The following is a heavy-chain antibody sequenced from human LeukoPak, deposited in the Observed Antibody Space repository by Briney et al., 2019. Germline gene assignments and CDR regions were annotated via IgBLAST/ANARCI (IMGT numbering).Heavy chain of an antibody. CDR1: GGSISSYY. V-gene: IGHV4-59*01. Sequence: SETLSLTCTVSGGSISSYYWSWIRQPPGKGLEWIGYIYYSGSTNYNPSLKSRVTISVDTSKNRFSLKLSSVTAADTAVYYCARGEAPYCSSTSCYPNWFDPWGQGTLVTVSS. CDR3: ARGEAPYCSSTSCYPNWFDP. J-gene: IGHJ5*02. D-gene: IGHD2-2*01. CDR2: IYYSGST.